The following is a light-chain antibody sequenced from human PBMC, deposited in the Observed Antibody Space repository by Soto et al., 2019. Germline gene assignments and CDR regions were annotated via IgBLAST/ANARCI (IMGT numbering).Light chain of an antibody. J-gene: IGLJ1*01. CDR3: SSYTGGNPSYV. CDR2: ASS. Sequence: QSVLTQPASVSGSPGQSITISCTGTSSDVGGYNYVSWYQHHPGKAPRLMIYASSNRPSGVSHRFSGSRSGNTASLTISGLQAEDEADYYCSSYTGGNPSYVFGTGTKLTVL. V-gene: IGLV2-14*01. CDR1: SSDVGGYNY.